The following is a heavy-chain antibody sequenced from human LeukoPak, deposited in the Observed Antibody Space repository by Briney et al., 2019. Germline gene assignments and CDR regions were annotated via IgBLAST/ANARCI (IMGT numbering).Heavy chain of an antibody. CDR3: ARGKTRVDY. CDR2: INHSGST. CDR1: GGSISSYY. V-gene: IGHV4-34*01. J-gene: IGHJ4*02. Sequence: SETLSLTCTVSGGSISSYYWSWIRQPPGKGLEWIGEINHSGSTNYNPSLKSRVTISVDTSKNQFSLKLSSVTAADTAVYYCARGKTRVDYWGQGTLVTVSS.